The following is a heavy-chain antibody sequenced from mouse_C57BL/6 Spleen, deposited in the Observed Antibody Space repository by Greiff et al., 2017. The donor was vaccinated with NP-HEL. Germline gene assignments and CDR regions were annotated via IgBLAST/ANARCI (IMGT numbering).Heavy chain of an antibody. Sequence: EVQLQESGPGLVKPSQSLSLTCSVTGYSITSGYYWNWIRQFPGNKLEWMGYISYDGSNNYNPSLKNRISITRDTSKNQFFLKLNSVTTEDTATYYCAREVEYEGGYFDYWGQGTTLTVSS. CDR3: AREVEYEGGYFDY. D-gene: IGHD1-1*02. CDR2: ISYDGSN. V-gene: IGHV3-6*01. CDR1: GYSITSGYY. J-gene: IGHJ2*01.